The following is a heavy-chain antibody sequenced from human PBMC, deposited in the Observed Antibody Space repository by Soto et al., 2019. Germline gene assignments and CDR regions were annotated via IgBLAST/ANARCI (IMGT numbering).Heavy chain of an antibody. J-gene: IGHJ4*02. V-gene: IGHV3-48*02. CDR2: ISSGGTTI. CDR3: ARVIRSGGTYCLDY. D-gene: IGHD1-26*01. CDR1: GFAFGSYS. Sequence: EVQLVASGGGLVQPGGSQRLSCVASGFAFGSYSMNWVRQAPGKGLEWVSYISSGGTTIYYADSVRGRFTISRDNAENSLYLLLNSLKDEDTAVYYCARVIRSGGTYCLDYWGQGTLLTVSP.